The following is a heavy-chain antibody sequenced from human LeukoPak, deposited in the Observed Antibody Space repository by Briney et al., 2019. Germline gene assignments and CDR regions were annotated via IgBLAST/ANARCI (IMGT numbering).Heavy chain of an antibody. J-gene: IGHJ4*02. D-gene: IGHD6-6*01. CDR1: GFTFSSDS. CDR3: ARDSIAARRMDY. Sequence: PGGSLRLSCAASGFTFSSDSMNWVRQAPGKGLEWVSSISSSSSHTYYADSVQGRFTIARDNAKNSLYLQMNSLRAEDTAVYYCARDSIAARRMDYWGQGTLVTVSS. CDR2: ISSSSSHT. V-gene: IGHV3-21*01.